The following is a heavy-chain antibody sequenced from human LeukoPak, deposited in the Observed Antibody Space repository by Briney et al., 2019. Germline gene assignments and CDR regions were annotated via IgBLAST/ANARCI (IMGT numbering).Heavy chain of an antibody. V-gene: IGHV4-59*08. D-gene: IGHD2-15*01. J-gene: IGHJ3*01. CDR3: ATLGYCSAGSC. Sequence: PSETLSLTCTVPGAPISSYYGSWIRQPRGKGQEWVGYFYYSGSTNYIPSRKTRVTISVATSKNQFSLRLSSVTAADTAVYYCATLGYCSAGSCWGQGTMVTVSS. CDR1: GAPISSYY. CDR2: FYYSGST.